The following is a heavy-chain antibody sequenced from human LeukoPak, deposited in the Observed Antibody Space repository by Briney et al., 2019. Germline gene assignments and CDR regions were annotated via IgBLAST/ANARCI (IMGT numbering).Heavy chain of an antibody. CDR3: ARDHDILTHFDY. D-gene: IGHD3-9*01. Sequence: GGSLRLSCAASGFTFSSYAMHWVRQAPGKGLEWVAVISYDGSNKYYADSVKGRFTISRDNSKNTLYLQMNSLRAEDTAVYYCARDHDILTHFDYWGQGTLVTVSS. CDR1: GFTFSSYA. CDR2: ISYDGSNK. J-gene: IGHJ4*02. V-gene: IGHV3-30-3*01.